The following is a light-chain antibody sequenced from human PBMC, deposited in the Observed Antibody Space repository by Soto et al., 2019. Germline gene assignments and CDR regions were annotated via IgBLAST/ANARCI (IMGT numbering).Light chain of an antibody. CDR1: SSNIGSNY. CDR2: RNN. J-gene: IGLJ2*01. V-gene: IGLV1-47*01. CDR3: AACDDSLSGRVV. Sequence: QSVLPQPPSASGTPGQRVTISCSGSSSNIGSNYVYWYQQLPGTAPKLLISRNNQRPSGVPDRFSGSKSGTSASLAISGLRSEDEADYSFAACDDSLSGRVVFGGGTKLTVL.